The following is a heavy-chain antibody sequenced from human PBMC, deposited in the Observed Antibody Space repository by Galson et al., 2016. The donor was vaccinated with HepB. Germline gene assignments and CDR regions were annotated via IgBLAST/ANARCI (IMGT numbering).Heavy chain of an antibody. CDR3: AKDPTESDFWSSYYVYFDY. J-gene: IGHJ4*02. V-gene: IGHV3-64D*06. D-gene: IGHD3-3*01. CDR2: IDNNGDNI. Sequence: SLRLSCAASGFAFSSYAMHWVRQAPGKGLECVSAIDNNGDNIFYADSVKGRFTISRDISKYTLYLHMSSLRPEDTAVYYCAKDPTESDFWSSYYVYFDYWGQGTLVTVSS. CDR1: GFAFSSYA.